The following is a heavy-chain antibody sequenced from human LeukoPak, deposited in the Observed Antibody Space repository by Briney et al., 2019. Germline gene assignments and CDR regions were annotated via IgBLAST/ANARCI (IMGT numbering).Heavy chain of an antibody. CDR1: GFTFTSSA. J-gene: IGHJ4*02. V-gene: IGHV1-58*01. CDR2: IVVGSGNT. CDR3: AAVRHYYDSSGYPLFED. Sequence: SVKVSCKASGFTFTSSAVQWVRQARGQRLEWIGWIVVGSGNTNYAQKFQERVTLTRDMSTSTAYMELSSLRSEDTAVYYCAAVRHYYDSSGYPLFEDWGQGTLVTVSS. D-gene: IGHD3-22*01.